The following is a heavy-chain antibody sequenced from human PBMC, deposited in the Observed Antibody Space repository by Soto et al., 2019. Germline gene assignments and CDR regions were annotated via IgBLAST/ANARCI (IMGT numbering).Heavy chain of an antibody. J-gene: IGHJ5*02. CDR1: GYTFTSYG. Sequence: QVQLVQSGAEVKKPGASVKVSCKASGYTFTSYGISWXRXXXXXXLEWMGWISAYNGNTNYAQKLQGRVTMTTDTSTSTAYMELRSLRSDDTAVYYCARSSSKVELEGWFDPWGQGTLVTVSS. V-gene: IGHV1-18*04. CDR2: ISAYNGNT. D-gene: IGHD1-7*01. CDR3: ARSSSKVELEGWFDP.